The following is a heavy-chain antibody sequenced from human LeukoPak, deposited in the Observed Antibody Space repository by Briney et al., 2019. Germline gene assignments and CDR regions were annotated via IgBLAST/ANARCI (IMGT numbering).Heavy chain of an antibody. CDR1: GFTFSSYS. J-gene: IGHJ2*01. CDR2: ISSSSSYI. V-gene: IGHV3-21*01. CDR3: AKVDCGSPGCRRFGF. D-gene: IGHD2-2*01. Sequence: GGSLRLSCAASGFTFSSYSMNWVRQAPGKGLEWVSSISSSSSYIYYADSVKGRFTISRDNAKNSLYLQMNSLRAEDTAVYFCAKVDCGSPGCRRFGFWGRGTLVTVSS.